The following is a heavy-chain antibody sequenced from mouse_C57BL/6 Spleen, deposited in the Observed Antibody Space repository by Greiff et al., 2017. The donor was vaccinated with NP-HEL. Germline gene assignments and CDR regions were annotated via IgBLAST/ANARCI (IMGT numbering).Heavy chain of an antibody. CDR3: ARWGDYYAMDY. Sequence: QVQLQQSGPELVKPGASVKISCKASGYAFSSSWMNWVKQRPGKGLEWIGRIYPGDGDTNYNGKFKGKATLTADTSSSTAYMQLSSLTSEDSAVYFCARWGDYYAMDYWGQGTAVTVSS. CDR2: IYPGDGDT. J-gene: IGHJ4*01. V-gene: IGHV1-82*01. CDR1: GYAFSSSW.